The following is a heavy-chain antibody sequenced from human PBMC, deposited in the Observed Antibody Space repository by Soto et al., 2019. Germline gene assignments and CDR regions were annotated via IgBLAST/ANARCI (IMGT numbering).Heavy chain of an antibody. CDR1: GFPISSYY. Sequence: SDTLYLTFPVSGFPISSYYWSWIRQAPGKGLEWIGYIYYSGSTSYNPSLKSRVTISVDTSKNQFSLRLTSVSAADTAVYYCARGPGIAAAESYYYYGMDVWGQGTTVT. J-gene: IGHJ6*02. CDR3: ARGPGIAAAESYYYYGMDV. D-gene: IGHD6-25*01. CDR2: IYYSGST. V-gene: IGHV4-59*07.